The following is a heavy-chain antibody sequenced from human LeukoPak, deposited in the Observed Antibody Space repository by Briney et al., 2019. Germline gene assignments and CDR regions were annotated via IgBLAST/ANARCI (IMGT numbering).Heavy chain of an antibody. J-gene: IGHJ3*02. V-gene: IGHV1-2*02. CDR3: ARLNYYDSSGYVAFDT. CDR2: INPNSGGT. D-gene: IGHD3-22*01. CDR1: GYTFTGYY. Sequence: GASVKVSCKASGYTFTGYYMHWVRQAPGQGLEWMGWINPNSGGTNYAQKFQGRVTMTRDTSISTAYMELSRLRSDDTAVYYCARLNYYDSSGYVAFDTWGQGTMVTVSS.